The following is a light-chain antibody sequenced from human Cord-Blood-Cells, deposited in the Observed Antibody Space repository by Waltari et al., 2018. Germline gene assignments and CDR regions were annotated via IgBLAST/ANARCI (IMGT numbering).Light chain of an antibody. J-gene: IGLJ2*01. CDR3: CSYAGSSTVV. CDR1: SSDAGSYHL. V-gene: IGLV2-23*01. Sequence: QSALTQPASVSGSPGQSITTSCTGTSSDAGSYHLVSWYQQHPDKAPKLMIYEGSKRPSGVSNRFSGSKSGNTASLTISGLQAEDEADYYCCSYAGSSTVVFGGGTKLTVL. CDR2: EGS.